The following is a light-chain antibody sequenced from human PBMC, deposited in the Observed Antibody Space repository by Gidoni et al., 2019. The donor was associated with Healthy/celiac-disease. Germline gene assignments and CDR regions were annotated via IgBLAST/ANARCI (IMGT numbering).Light chain of an antibody. Sequence: QSVLTQPPSVSGAPGQRVTISCTGSSSNIGAVYDVHWYQQLPGTAPKLLIYANNKRPSGVPDRFSGSKSGTSASLAITGLQAEDEAEYYCQSYDSSLSVVFGGGTKLTVL. J-gene: IGLJ2*01. CDR1: SSNIGAVYD. CDR2: ANN. CDR3: QSYDSSLSVV. V-gene: IGLV1-40*01.